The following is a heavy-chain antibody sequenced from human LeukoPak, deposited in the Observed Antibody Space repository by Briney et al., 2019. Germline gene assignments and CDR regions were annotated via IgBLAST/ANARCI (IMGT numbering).Heavy chain of an antibody. CDR2: LSDRGVSP. V-gene: IGHV3-23*01. J-gene: IGHJ4*02. D-gene: IGHD6-19*01. Sequence: GGSLRLSCAASGFTFRSYAMNWVRQAPGKGPEWVSGLSDRGVSPFYADSVKGRFTISRDNSKNTVYLQMNSLRAEDTAVYHCAKASGPVVVAGSFDYWGQGTLVTVSS. CDR3: AKASGPVVVAGSFDY. CDR1: GFTFRSYA.